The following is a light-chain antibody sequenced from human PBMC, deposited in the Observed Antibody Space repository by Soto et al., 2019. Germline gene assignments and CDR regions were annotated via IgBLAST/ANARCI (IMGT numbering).Light chain of an antibody. V-gene: IGLV2-14*01. CDR1: SSDVGYYNY. CDR3: SSCTSSSTLLYV. CDR2: EVN. J-gene: IGLJ1*01. Sequence: QSALTQPASVSGSPGQSITISCTGTSSDVGYYNYVSWYRQHPGKAPRLMIYEVNNRPSGVSNRFSGSKSGNTASLTISGLQAEDEADYYCSSCTSSSTLLYVFGT.